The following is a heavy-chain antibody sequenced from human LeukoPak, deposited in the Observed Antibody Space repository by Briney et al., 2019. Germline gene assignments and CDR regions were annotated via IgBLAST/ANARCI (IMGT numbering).Heavy chain of an antibody. J-gene: IGHJ4*02. CDR1: GFTLSSYS. CDR3: ARGTRRDGYNR. V-gene: IGHV3-21*01. Sequence: PGGSLRLSCAASGFTLSSYSMNWVRQAPGKGLEWVSSISSSSSYIYYADSVKGRFTISRDNAKNSLYLQMSSLRAEDTAVYYCARGTRRDGYNRWGQGTLVTVSS. D-gene: IGHD5-24*01. CDR2: ISSSSSYI.